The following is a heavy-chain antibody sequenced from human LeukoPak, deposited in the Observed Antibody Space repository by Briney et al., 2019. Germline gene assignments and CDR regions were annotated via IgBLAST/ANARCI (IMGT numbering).Heavy chain of an antibody. CDR3: ARVSYYDSSGHWDY. J-gene: IGHJ4*02. CDR1: GFTFDDYG. Sequence: GSLRLSCAASGFTFDDYGMSWVRQAPGKGLEWVSGINWNGGSKGYADSVKGRFTISRDNAKNSLYLQMNSLRAEDTALYYCARVSYYDSSGHWDYWGQGTLVTVSS. CDR2: INWNGGSK. V-gene: IGHV3-20*04. D-gene: IGHD3-22*01.